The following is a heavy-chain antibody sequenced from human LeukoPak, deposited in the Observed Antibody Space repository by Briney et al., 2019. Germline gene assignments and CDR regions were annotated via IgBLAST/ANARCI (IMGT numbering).Heavy chain of an antibody. D-gene: IGHD3-9*01. CDR2: IWYDRSNK. CDR3: ARGDILSYYMDV. V-gene: IGHV3-33*01. J-gene: IGHJ6*03. CDR1: GFTFSSYG. Sequence: GRSLRLSCAASGFTFSSYGMHWVRQAPGKGLEWVAVIWYDRSNKYYADSVKGRFTISRDNSKNTLYLQMNSLRAEDTAVYYCARGDILSYYMDVWGKGTTVTVSS.